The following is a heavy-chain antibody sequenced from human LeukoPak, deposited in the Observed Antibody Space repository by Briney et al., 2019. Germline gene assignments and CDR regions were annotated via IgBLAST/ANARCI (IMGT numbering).Heavy chain of an antibody. CDR3: ARVGVRGYSSSSDDDY. CDR1: GGTFSSYA. V-gene: IGHV1-69*04. D-gene: IGHD6-6*01. Sequence: SVKVSCKASGGTFSSYAISWVRQAPGQGLEWMGRIIPILGIANYAQKFQGRVTITADKSTSTAYMELSSLRSEDTAVYYCARVGVRGYSSSSDDDYWGQGTLVTVSS. J-gene: IGHJ4*02. CDR2: IIPILGIA.